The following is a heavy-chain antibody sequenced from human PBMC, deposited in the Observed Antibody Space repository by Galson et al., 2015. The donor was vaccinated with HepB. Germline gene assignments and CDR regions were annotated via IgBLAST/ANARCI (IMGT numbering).Heavy chain of an antibody. CDR2: ISYDGSNK. D-gene: IGHD3-10*01. V-gene: IGHV3-30*18. Sequence: SLRLSCAASGFTFSSYGMHWVRQAPGKRLEWVALISYDGSNKYYTDSVKGRFTISRDNSKNTLYLSMNTLRAEGSAVYYCAKPQSGSGNYPFDQWGQGTLVTVSS. J-gene: IGHJ4*02. CDR3: AKPQSGSGNYPFDQ. CDR1: GFTFSSYG.